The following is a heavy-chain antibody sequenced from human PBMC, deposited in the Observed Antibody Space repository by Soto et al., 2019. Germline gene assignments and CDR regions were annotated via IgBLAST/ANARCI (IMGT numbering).Heavy chain of an antibody. J-gene: IGHJ4*02. CDR3: ARDPSYGDCMH. Sequence: QVKLVQSGAEVKKPGASVKVSCKASGYTFTSYGISWVRQAPGQGLEGMGWISAYDGNTNYAQKLQGRVTMTTDTSTSKAYMELSSLRSDDTAVYYWARDPSYGDCMHWGQGTLVTVTS. CDR1: GYTFTSYG. CDR2: ISAYDGNT. D-gene: IGHD4-17*01. V-gene: IGHV1-18*01.